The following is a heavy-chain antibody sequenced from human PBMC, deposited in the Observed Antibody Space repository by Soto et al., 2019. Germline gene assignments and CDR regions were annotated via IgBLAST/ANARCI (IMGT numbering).Heavy chain of an antibody. CDR1: GFTFSSSA. J-gene: IGHJ4*02. D-gene: IGHD3-3*01. Sequence: GGSLRLSCAASGFTFSSSAMHWVRQAPGKGLEWVAVISYDGSNKYYADSVKGRFTISRDNSKNTLYLQMNSLRAEDTAVYYCARDKRDLRFLEWSYYFDYWGQGTLVTVSS. V-gene: IGHV3-30-3*01. CDR2: ISYDGSNK. CDR3: ARDKRDLRFLEWSYYFDY.